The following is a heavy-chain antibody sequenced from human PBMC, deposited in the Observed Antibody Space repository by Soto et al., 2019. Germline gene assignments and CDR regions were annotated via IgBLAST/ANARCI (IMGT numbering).Heavy chain of an antibody. CDR3: AKLVGPAARRSSMDV. V-gene: IGHV1-69*06. D-gene: IGHD2-2*01. CDR1: GGTFTSYA. J-gene: IGHJ6*02. CDR2: SIPIFGTA. Sequence: QVQLVQSGAEVKKPGSSVKVSCKASGGTFTSYAVSWVRQAPGQGLEWMGVSIPIFGTANYARKFQGRGTITADKSTSTAYMELSSLRSEDTAVYYCAKLVGPAARRSSMDVWGQGTTVTVSS.